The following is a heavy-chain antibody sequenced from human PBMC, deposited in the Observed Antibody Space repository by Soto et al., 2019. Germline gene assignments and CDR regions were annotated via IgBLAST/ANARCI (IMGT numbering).Heavy chain of an antibody. CDR3: ARVPTTVTTPGMDV. Sequence: PGGSLRLSCAASGFTFSSYWMHWVRQAPGEGLMWVSRINPDGSTTSYADSVKGRFTISRDNAKNTLYLQMNSLRVEDTAVYYCARVPTTVTTPGMDVWGQGXTVTVYS. CDR1: GFTFSSYW. V-gene: IGHV3-74*01. CDR2: INPDGSTT. J-gene: IGHJ6*02. D-gene: IGHD4-4*01.